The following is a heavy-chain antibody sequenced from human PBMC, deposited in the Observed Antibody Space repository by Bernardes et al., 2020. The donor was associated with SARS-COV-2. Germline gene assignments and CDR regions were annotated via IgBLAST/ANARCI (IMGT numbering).Heavy chain of an antibody. D-gene: IGHD3-22*01. Sequence: SETLSLTRAVSGDSLTAHSWWSWVRQSPEKGLEWIGEIHHDGNTNYSPSLKSRVTFLLDKSKNQFSLRLSSVTAADTAFYYCVRNGYYSLDYWGQGTLVTVSS. V-gene: IGHV4-4*02. CDR3: VRNGYYSLDY. J-gene: IGHJ4*02. CDR2: IHHDGNT. CDR1: GDSLTAHSW.